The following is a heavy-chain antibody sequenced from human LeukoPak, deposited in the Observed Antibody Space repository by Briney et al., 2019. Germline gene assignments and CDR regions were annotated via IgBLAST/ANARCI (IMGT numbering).Heavy chain of an antibody. CDR1: GGSIDSSSYY. Sequence: SETLSLTCAVSGGSIDSSSYYWGWIRQPPGKGLEWIGNIFRTGSTYYSASLKSRVSISVDTSKNHIALKLTSVTAADTAVYFCARRVGFYGSGSLNYFDPWGQGILVSVS. V-gene: IGHV4-39*02. D-gene: IGHD3-10*01. J-gene: IGHJ5*01. CDR2: IFRTGST. CDR3: ARRVGFYGSGSLNYFDP.